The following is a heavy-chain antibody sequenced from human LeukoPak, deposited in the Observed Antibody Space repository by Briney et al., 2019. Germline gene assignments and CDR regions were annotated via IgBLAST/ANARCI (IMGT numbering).Heavy chain of an antibody. CDR1: GFTFSSYA. CDR2: ISGSGGST. Sequence: GGSLRLSCAASGFTFSSYAMSWVRQAPGKGLEWVSAISGSGGSTYYADSVKGRFTISRDNSKNTLYLQMNSLRAEDTAVYYCASYIVLMVFHDLDWLDPWGQGTLVTVSS. V-gene: IGHV3-23*01. CDR3: ASYIVLMVFHDLDWLDP. J-gene: IGHJ5*02. D-gene: IGHD2-8*01.